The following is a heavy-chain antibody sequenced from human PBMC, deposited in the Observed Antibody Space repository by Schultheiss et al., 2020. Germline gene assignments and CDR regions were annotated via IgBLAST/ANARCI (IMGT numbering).Heavy chain of an antibody. J-gene: IGHJ4*02. CDR2: IYYSGST. V-gene: IGHV4-59*08. Sequence: SETLSLTCTVSGGSFSGYYWSWIRQPPGKGLEWIGSIYYSGSTYYNPSLKSRVTISVDTSKNQFSLELVSVTAADTDVYYCARGSTTARIWGQGALVTVSS. CDR3: ARGSTTARI. CDR1: GGSFSGYY. D-gene: IGHD6-6*01.